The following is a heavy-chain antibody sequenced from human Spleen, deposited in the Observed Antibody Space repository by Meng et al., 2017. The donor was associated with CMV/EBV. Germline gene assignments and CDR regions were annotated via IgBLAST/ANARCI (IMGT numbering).Heavy chain of an antibody. D-gene: IGHD3-9*01. CDR1: GFIFDDYS. CDR3: ARGGERYTHYYYYGMDV. V-gene: IGHV3-23*01. J-gene: IGHJ6*02. CDR2: ISGSGGST. Sequence: GESLKISCATSGFIFDDYSMHWVRQVPGKGLEWVSGISGSGGSTYYADSVKGRFTISRDTSKKTLYLQMTSLRAEDTAVYYCARGGERYTHYYYYGMDVWGQGTTVTVSS.